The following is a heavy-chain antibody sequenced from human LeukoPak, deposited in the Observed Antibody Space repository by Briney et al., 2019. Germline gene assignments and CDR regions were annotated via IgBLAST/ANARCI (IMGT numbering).Heavy chain of an antibody. J-gene: IGHJ4*02. CDR1: GGSFSGYY. CDR2: ISSRDTTI. D-gene: IGHD5-18*01. Sequence: LSLTCAVYGGSFSGYYWSWIRQPPGKGLEWVSYISSRDTTIYYADSVKGRFIISRDNAKNSLFLQMNSLRAEDTAVYYCARDGYGTLRSFDYWGQGTLVTVSS. CDR3: ARDGYGTLRSFDY. V-gene: IGHV3-11*04.